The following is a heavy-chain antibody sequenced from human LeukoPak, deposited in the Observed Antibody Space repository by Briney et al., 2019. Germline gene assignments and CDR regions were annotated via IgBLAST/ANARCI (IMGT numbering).Heavy chain of an antibody. CDR3: AKDWEVFDY. V-gene: IGHV3-11*06. CDR1: GSTFSDYY. J-gene: IGHJ4*02. D-gene: IGHD1-26*01. Sequence: GGSLRLSCTASGSTFSDYYMSWIRQTPGRGLEWVSYVSTGSGYTNYADSVKGRFTISRDNAKNSLYLQMNSLRAEDTAVYYCAKDWEVFDYWGQGTLVTVSS. CDR2: VSTGSGYT.